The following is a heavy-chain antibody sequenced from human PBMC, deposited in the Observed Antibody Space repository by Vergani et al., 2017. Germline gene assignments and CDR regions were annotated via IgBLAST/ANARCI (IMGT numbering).Heavy chain of an antibody. Sequence: QVQLVQSGAEVKKPGASVKVSCKASGYTFTSYAMHWVRQAPGQRLEWMGWINAGNGNTKYSQKFQGRVTITRHTSASTAYMELSSMRSEDTAVYYCASGSSGWYWGGFDPWGQGTLVTVSS. V-gene: IGHV1-3*01. CDR2: INAGNGNT. D-gene: IGHD6-19*01. CDR1: GYTFTSYA. CDR3: ASGSSGWYWGGFDP. J-gene: IGHJ5*02.